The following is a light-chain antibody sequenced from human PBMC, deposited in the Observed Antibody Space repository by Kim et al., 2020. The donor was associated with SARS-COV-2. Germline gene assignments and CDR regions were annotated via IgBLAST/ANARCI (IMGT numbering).Light chain of an antibody. CDR1: HSIGIN. Sequence: PGEGSTLSCRASHSIGINLAWYQPTRGQAPRLLIYDAAVRATGIPHKFSGSGSGTDFTLTISSLGPEDFAIYFCQQHSKWPPAPSFGGGTEVDIK. CDR3: QQHSKWPPAPS. J-gene: IGKJ4*01. V-gene: IGKV3-11*01. CDR2: DAA.